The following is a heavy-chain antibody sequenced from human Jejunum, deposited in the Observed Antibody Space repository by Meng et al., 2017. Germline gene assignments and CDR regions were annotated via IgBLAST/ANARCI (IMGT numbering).Heavy chain of an antibody. D-gene: IGHD2-15*01. V-gene: IGHV3-20*04. CDR1: GLRFDDYG. CDR2: INWNGDST. J-gene: IGHJ4*02. Sequence: GESLKISWAVAGLRFDDYGFSWVRQAAGKGLEWLSGINWNGDSTGYADSVKGRFTISRDNRKNSLYLQMNILRAEDTALYYCARGYCSGGSCYPSEYWGQGTMVTVSS. CDR3: ARGYCSGGSCYPSEY.